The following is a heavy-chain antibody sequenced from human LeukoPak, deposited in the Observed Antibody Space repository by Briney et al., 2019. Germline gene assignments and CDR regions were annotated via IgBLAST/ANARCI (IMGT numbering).Heavy chain of an antibody. CDR1: GYIFSIYA. D-gene: IGHD6-19*01. V-gene: IGHV7-4-1*02. CDR2: INTNTGNP. Sequence: ASVKASCKASGYIFSIYAMNWVRQAPGQGLEWMGWINTNTGNPTYAQGFTGRFVFSLDTSVSTAYLQISSLKAEDTAVYYCARVTAVAYFDYWGQGTLVTVSS. CDR3: ARVTAVAYFDY. J-gene: IGHJ4*02.